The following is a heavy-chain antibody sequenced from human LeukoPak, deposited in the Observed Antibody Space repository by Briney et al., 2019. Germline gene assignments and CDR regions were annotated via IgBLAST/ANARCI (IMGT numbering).Heavy chain of an antibody. CDR1: GFSLSTSGMC. J-gene: IGHJ4*02. CDR2: IEWDDDK. CDR3: ARMRAYSNVYYFDY. V-gene: IGHV2-70*11. Sequence: SGPTLVNPTHTLTLTCTFSGFSLSTSGMCVTWIRQPPGKALEWLARIEWDDDKYYSTSLKTRLTISKDTSKNQVVLTMTNMHPVDTATYYCARMRAYSNVYYFDYWGQGTLVTVSS. D-gene: IGHD4-11*01.